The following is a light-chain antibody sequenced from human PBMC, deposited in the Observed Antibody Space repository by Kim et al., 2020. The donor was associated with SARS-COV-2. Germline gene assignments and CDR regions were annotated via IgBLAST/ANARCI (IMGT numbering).Light chain of an antibody. J-gene: IGKJ5*01. CDR2: AAS. CDR3: QQYNDWPSIT. Sequence: SPGETATRSCRASQTVVNNLAWYQQKPGQAPRLLIYAASIRATGIAARFSGSASGTEFTLTITSLQPEDSAVYYCQQYNDWPSITFGQGTRLEIK. CDR1: QTVVNN. V-gene: IGKV3D-15*01.